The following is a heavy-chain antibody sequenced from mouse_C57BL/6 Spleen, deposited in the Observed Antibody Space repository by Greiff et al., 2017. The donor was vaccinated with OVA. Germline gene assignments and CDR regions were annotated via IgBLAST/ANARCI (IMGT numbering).Heavy chain of an antibody. CDR1: GYSFTDYN. V-gene: IGHV1-39*01. CDR3: ARSRNSITTVEARAMDY. J-gene: IGHJ4*01. Sequence: EVQLQASGPELVKPGASVKISCKASGYSFTDYNMNWVKQSHGKSLEWIGVINPNYGTTSYNQKFKGKATLTVDPSSSTAYMQLNSLTSEDAAVYYCARSRNSITTVEARAMDYWGQGTSVTVSS. D-gene: IGHD1-1*01. CDR2: INPNYGTT.